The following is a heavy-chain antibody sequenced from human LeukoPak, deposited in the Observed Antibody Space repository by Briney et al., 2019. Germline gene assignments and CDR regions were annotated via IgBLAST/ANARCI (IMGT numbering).Heavy chain of an antibody. CDR2: IYYSGST. J-gene: IGHJ5*02. CDR1: GGSFSGNY. Sequence: SETLSLTCAAYGGSFSGNYWSWIRQPPGKGLEWIGSIYYSGSTYYNPSLKSRVTISVDTSKNQFSLKLSSVTAADTAVYYCARWNYEFDPWGQGTLVTVSS. CDR3: ARWNYEFDP. V-gene: IGHV4-34*01. D-gene: IGHD1-7*01.